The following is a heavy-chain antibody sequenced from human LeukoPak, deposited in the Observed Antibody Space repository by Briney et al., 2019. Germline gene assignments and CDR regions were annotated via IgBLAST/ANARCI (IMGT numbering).Heavy chain of an antibody. CDR2: IYYSGTT. CDR3: ARSLRY. Sequence: KASETLSLTCTVSGGSISSSSYYWGWIRQPPGKGLEWIGSIYYSGTTYYNPSLKSRVTISVDTSKNQFSLKLSSVTAADTAVYYCARSLRYWGQGTLVTVPS. CDR1: GGSISSSSYY. J-gene: IGHJ4*02. V-gene: IGHV4-39*01.